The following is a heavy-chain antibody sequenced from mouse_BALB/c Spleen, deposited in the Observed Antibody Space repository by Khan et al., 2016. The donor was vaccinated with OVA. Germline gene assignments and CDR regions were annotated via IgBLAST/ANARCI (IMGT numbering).Heavy chain of an antibody. V-gene: IGHV4-1*02. CDR3: ARALRLRARDY. CDR1: GFDFSRYW. D-gene: IGHD1-2*01. CDR2: INPDSSTI. J-gene: IGHJ4*01. Sequence: EVKLLESGGGLVQPGGSLKLSCAASGFDFSRYWMSWVRQAPGKGLEWIGEINPDSSTINYTPSLKDKFIISRDNAKNTLYLQMSKVRSEDTALDDCARALRLRARDYWGQGTSATVSS.